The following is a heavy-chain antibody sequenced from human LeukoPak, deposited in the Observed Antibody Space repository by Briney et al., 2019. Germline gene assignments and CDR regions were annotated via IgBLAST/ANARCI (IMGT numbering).Heavy chain of an antibody. Sequence: GGSLRLSCAASGFTFSSYGMHWVRQAPGRGLEWVALIRYDGSNKYYADSVKGRFTISRDNSKDPLYLQMNSLRAEDTAVYYCAKDTQLELRNYSYYYYMDVWGKGTTVTVSS. J-gene: IGHJ6*03. CDR3: AKDTQLELRNYSYYYYMDV. CDR2: IRYDGSNK. CDR1: GFTFSSYG. V-gene: IGHV3-30*02. D-gene: IGHD1-1*01.